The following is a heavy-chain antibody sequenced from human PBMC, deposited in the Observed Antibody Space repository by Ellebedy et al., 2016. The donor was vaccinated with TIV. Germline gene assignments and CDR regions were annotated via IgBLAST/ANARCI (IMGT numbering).Heavy chain of an antibody. V-gene: IGHV4-59*01. D-gene: IGHD3-3*01. J-gene: IGHJ6*03. Sequence: SETLSPTXTVSGDSISPYYWSWMRQPPGKRLEWIGYIYYSGSTNYNPSLKSRVILSVDRSKNQFSLKLTSVTAADTAVYYCARDRSDGEFWGGTDYYMDVWGTGTTVTVSS. CDR3: ARDRSDGEFWGGTDYYMDV. CDR2: IYYSGST. CDR1: GDSISPYY.